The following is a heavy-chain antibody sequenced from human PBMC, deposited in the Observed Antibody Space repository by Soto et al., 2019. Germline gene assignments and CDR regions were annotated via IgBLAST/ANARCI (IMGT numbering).Heavy chain of an antibody. V-gene: IGHV3-7*03. CDR1: GFTFSSYW. J-gene: IGHJ6*02. CDR3: ARGGSSSSTRVLDYYYGMDV. CDR2: IKQDGSGK. D-gene: IGHD6-6*01. Sequence: GGSLRLSCAASGFTFSSYWMSWVRQAPGKGLEWVANIKQDGSGKCYVDSVKGRFNISRDNAKNSLDLQMNSLRAEDTAVYYCARGGSSSSTRVLDYYYGMDVWGQGTTVTVSS.